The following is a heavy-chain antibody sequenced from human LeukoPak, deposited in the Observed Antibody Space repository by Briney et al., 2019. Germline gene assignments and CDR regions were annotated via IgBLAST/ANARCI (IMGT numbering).Heavy chain of an antibody. CDR3: ARRGTSWFKVEY. V-gene: IGHV3-33*01. CDR1: GFTFNTYA. D-gene: IGHD6-13*01. CDR2: IWYDGTNK. Sequence: GGSLRLSCAASGFTFNTYAMHWVRQAPGKGLEWVAVIWYDGTNKYYADSVKGRFTISRDNSKNTLYLQMNTLRVEDTAVYYCARRGTSWFKVEYWGQGVLLTVSS. J-gene: IGHJ4*02.